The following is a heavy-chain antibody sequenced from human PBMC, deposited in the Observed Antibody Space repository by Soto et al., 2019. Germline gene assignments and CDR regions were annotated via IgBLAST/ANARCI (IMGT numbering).Heavy chain of an antibody. D-gene: IGHD3-3*01. CDR3: ANDRTFGVVNSWFDP. J-gene: IGHJ5*02. CDR1: GFTFSSYA. V-gene: IGHV3-23*01. Sequence: PGGSLRLSCAASGFTFSSYAMSWVRQAPGKGLEWVSAISGSGGSTYYADSVKGRFTISRDNSKNTLYLQMNSLRAEATAVYYCANDRTFGVVNSWFDPWGQGPMVRVSS. CDR2: ISGSGGST.